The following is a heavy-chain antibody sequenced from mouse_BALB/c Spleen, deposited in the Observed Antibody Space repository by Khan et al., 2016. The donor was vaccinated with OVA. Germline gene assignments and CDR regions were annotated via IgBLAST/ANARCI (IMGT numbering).Heavy chain of an antibody. Sequence: QIQLVQSGPELKKPGETVKISCKASGYTFTNYGMNWVKQAPGKGLKWMGWINTYTGEPTYADDFKGRFAFTLETSASTAYLQSNNLKTEDTATXCCAGSNGNDWFAYWGQGTLVTVSA. CDR1: GYTFTNYG. D-gene: IGHD2-1*01. J-gene: IGHJ3*01. CDR2: INTYTGEP. CDR3: AGSNGNDWFAY. V-gene: IGHV9-3-1*01.